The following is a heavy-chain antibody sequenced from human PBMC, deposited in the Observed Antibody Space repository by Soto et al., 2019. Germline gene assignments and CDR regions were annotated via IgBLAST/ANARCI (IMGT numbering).Heavy chain of an antibody. CDR2: IYYSGST. CDR3: ARNPGNWNYYFDY. V-gene: IGHV4-31*03. CDR1: GGSISSGGYY. Sequence: SETLSLTCTVSGGSISSGGYYWSCIRQHPGKGLEWIGYIYYSGSTYYNPSLKSRVTISVDTSKNQFSLKLSSVTAADTAVYSCARNPGNWNYYFDYWGQGTLVTVSS. J-gene: IGHJ4*02. D-gene: IGHD1-7*01.